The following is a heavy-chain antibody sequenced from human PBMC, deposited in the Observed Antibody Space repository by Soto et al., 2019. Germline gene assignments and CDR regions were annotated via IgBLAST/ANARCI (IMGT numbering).Heavy chain of an antibody. J-gene: IGHJ4*02. V-gene: IGHV3-23*01. D-gene: IGHD6-19*01. Sequence: EVQLLESGGGLVQPGGSLRLSCAASGFTFSSYAMRWVRQAPVKGLEWGSAISGSGGSTYYADSVKGRFTISRDNSKNTLYLKMNRLIAEDTAVYYCASRGSGGYYDYWGQGTLVTVSS. CDR1: GFTFSSYA. CDR3: ASRGSGGYYDY. CDR2: ISGSGGST.